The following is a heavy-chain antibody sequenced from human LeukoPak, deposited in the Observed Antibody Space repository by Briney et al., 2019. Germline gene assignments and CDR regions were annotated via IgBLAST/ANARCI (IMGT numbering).Heavy chain of an antibody. CDR2: IYSGGST. D-gene: IGHD6-19*01. V-gene: IGHV3-53*01. CDR1: GFTVSSNY. CDR3: ARDLFGGWSFDY. Sequence: GGSLRLSCAASGFTVSSNYMSWVRQAPGKGLEWVSVIYSGGSTYYADSVKGRFTISRDNSKNTLYLQMNSLRAEDTAVYYCARDLFGGWSFDYWGQGTLVTVSS. J-gene: IGHJ4*02.